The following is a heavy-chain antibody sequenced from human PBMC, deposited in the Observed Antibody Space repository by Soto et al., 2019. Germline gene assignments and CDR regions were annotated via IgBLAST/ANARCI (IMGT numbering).Heavy chain of an antibody. CDR2: TYYNGNA. D-gene: IGHD3-10*01. CDR1: DGSIDRSNYY. V-gene: IGHV4-39*01. Sequence: SETLYLTCNVSDGSIDRSNYYWDWLRQPPGKGLEWIGTTYYNGNAYYNPSLRSRVSMSVDTSKNQFSLKLVSVTAADTAVYYCARHFVAVVIKGWGYWGQGTLVTVSS. J-gene: IGHJ4*02. CDR3: ARHFVAVVIKGWGY.